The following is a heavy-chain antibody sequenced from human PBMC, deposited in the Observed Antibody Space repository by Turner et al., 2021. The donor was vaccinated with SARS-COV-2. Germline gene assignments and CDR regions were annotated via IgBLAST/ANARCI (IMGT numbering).Heavy chain of an antibody. V-gene: IGHV1-69*02. Sequence: QVQLVQSGAEVKKPGSSVQVACKASRGTFSSYTISWVQQPPGQGPEWMVRIIPILSRASYAQKFQGRVTITADKSPSTAYMELSSLRSKDTAVYYCATRVYDILTGLELGYFDYWGQGTLVTVSS. CDR2: IIPILSRA. J-gene: IGHJ4*02. D-gene: IGHD3-9*01. CDR1: RGTFSSYT. CDR3: ATRVYDILTGLELGYFDY.